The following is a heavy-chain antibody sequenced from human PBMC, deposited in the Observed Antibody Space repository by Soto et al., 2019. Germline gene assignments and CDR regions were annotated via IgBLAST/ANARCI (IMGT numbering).Heavy chain of an antibody. Sequence: PGGSLRLSCAASGFTFTSYAMSWVRQAPGKGLEWVSAISGSGGSTYYADSVKGRFTISRDNSKNTLYLEMNSLRVEDTAVYYCAKDQGASITARRPTDYWGQGTLVTAPQ. CDR1: GFTFTSYA. CDR2: ISGSGGST. D-gene: IGHD6-6*01. V-gene: IGHV3-23*01. J-gene: IGHJ4*02. CDR3: AKDQGASITARRPTDY.